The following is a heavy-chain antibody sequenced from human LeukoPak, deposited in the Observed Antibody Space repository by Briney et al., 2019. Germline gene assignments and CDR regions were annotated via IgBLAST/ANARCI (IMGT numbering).Heavy chain of an antibody. CDR2: LHSSGET. J-gene: IGHJ4*02. CDR1: GGSICAYY. D-gene: IGHD3-10*02. CDR3: ATMFGESSDFDH. Sequence: ASETLSLTCVVSGGSICAYYWNWIRQPAGKGLEWIGRLHSSGETTSNPSLMSRATMSLDTSRNHFSLNLTSVTAADTAIYYCATMFGESSDFDHWGQGTLVTVSS. V-gene: IGHV4-4*07.